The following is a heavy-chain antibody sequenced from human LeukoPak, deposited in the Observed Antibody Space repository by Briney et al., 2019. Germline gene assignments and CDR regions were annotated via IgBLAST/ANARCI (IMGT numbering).Heavy chain of an antibody. V-gene: IGHV4-34*01. CDR2: INHSGST. CDR3: ARISAYARAPFDY. Sequence: SETLSLTCAVYGGSFSGYYWSWIRQPPGKGLEWIGEINHSGSTNYNPSLKSRVTISVDTSKNQFSLKLSSVTAADTAVYYCARISAYARAPFDYWGQGTLVTVSS. D-gene: IGHD2-21*01. J-gene: IGHJ4*02. CDR1: GGSFSGYY.